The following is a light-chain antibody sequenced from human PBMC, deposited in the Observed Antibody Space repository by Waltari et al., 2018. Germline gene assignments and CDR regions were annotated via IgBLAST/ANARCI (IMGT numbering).Light chain of an antibody. CDR1: SSDVGGYNR. CDR2: EVS. J-gene: IGLJ1*01. CDR3: NSYKTGSSYV. Sequence: QSALTQPPSVSGSPGQSVTISCTGTSSDVGGYNRVSWYQQPPGTAPKLMIYEVSNRPSWVRDRFAGSNSGNTASLTISGLQAEDEADYYCNSYKTGSSYVFGTGTKVTVL. V-gene: IGLV2-18*02.